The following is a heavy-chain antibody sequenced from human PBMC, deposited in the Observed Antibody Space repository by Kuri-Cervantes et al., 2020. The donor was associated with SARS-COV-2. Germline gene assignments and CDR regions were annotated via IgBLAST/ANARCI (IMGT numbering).Heavy chain of an antibody. Sequence: GGSLRLSCKASGGTFSSYAISWVRQAPGQGLEWMGGIIPIFGTANYAQRFQGRVTITADKSTRTAYMELSSLRSEDTAVYYCARGSQYYYDSSGYYYVYWGQGTLVTVSS. CDR1: GGTFSSYA. CDR3: ARGSQYYYDSSGYYYVY. V-gene: IGHV1-69*06. J-gene: IGHJ4*02. CDR2: IIPIFGTA. D-gene: IGHD3-22*01.